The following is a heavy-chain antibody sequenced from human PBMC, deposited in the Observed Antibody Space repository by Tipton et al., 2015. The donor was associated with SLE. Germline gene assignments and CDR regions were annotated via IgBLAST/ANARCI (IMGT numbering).Heavy chain of an antibody. CDR1: GVSITSGSYH. J-gene: IGHJ4*02. V-gene: IGHV4-61*02. D-gene: IGHD1-26*01. Sequence: TLSLTCTVSGVSITSGSYHWSWIRQPAGKGLEWIGRIYTRGSTNYNPTLMNRVPISVDTSKNQLSKKLSSVTAADTATYYCAREKIGGSYYGYIEYWGPGTLVTISS. CDR2: IYTRGST. CDR3: AREKIGGSYYGYIEY.